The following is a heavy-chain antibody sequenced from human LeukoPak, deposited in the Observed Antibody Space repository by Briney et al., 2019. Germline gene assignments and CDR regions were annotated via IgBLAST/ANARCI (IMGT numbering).Heavy chain of an antibody. CDR2: LNPNSGNT. V-gene: IGHV1-8*03. CDR3: AKDDGEGVGYCSSTSCYLFG. D-gene: IGHD2-2*01. CDR1: GYSFPSYD. Sequence: ASVRVSCKASGYSFPSYDINWVRQATGQGLEWMGWLNPNSGNTGYAQKFQGRVTITRDTSISTAYLELSSLRAEDTAVYYCAKDDGEGVGYCSSTSCYLFGWGQGTLVTVSS. J-gene: IGHJ4*02.